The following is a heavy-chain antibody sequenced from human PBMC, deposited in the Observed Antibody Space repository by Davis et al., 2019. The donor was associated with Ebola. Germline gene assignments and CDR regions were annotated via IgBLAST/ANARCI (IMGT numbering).Heavy chain of an antibody. CDR2: IYYSRST. Sequence: PSETLSLTCTVSGGSISSSSYYWGWIRQPPGKGLEWIGSIYYSRSTYYNPSLKSRVTISVDTSKNQFSLKLSSVTAADTAVYYCAITKGYSYGRAYFDYWGQGTLVTVSS. CDR3: AITKGYSYGRAYFDY. V-gene: IGHV4-39*01. CDR1: GGSISSSSYY. J-gene: IGHJ4*02. D-gene: IGHD5-18*01.